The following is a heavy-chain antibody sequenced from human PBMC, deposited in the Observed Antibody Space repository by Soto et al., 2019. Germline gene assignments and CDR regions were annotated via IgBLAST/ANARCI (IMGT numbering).Heavy chain of an antibody. Sequence: QVQLVESGGGVIQHGRSLRLSCAASGFTFSSYGMHWVRHAPGKGLERVAVIWYDGSNKYYADSVKGRFTISRDNSKNTLYLQMNSLRAEDTAVYYCARDGGCRDGYTLGCNWFDPWGQGTLVTVSS. D-gene: IGHD5-12*01. CDR3: ARDGGCRDGYTLGCNWFDP. J-gene: IGHJ5*02. CDR2: IWYDGSNK. CDR1: GFTFSSYG. V-gene: IGHV3-33*01.